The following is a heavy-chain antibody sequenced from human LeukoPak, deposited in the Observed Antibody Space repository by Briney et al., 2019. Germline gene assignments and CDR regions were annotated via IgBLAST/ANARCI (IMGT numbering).Heavy chain of an antibody. Sequence: GGSLRLSCAASGFTFSSYDMTWVRQAPGKGLEWVSTINSGGDAAYFTDSVKGRFTISRDNSKNTLYLQMNSLRADDTAIYYCAKVRGGYYPDDAFDIWGQGTMVTVSS. D-gene: IGHD3-3*01. V-gene: IGHV3-23*01. CDR2: INSGGDAA. J-gene: IGHJ3*02. CDR1: GFTFSSYD. CDR3: AKVRGGYYPDDAFDI.